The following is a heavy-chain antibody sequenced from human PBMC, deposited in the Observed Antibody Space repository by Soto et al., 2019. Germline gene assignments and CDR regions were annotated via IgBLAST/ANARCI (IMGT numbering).Heavy chain of an antibody. J-gene: IGHJ6*02. CDR2: INAGNGNT. D-gene: IGHD2-2*01. CDR1: GYTFTSYA. V-gene: IGHV1-3*01. CDR3: AAEVGRYGISTSCYYYYGMDG. Sequence: ASVKVSCKASGYTFTSYAMHWVRQAPGQRLEWMGWINAGNGNTKYSQKFQGRVTITRDTSASTAYMELSSLRSEDTAVYYCAAEVGRYGISTSCYYYYGMDGWGQGAKVTVSS.